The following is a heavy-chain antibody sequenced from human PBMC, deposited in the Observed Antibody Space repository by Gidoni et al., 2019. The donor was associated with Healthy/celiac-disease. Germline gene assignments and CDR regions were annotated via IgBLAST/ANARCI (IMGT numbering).Heavy chain of an antibody. CDR3: ARGPAAMGAFDI. Sequence: QVQLVQSGAEVKKPGSSVKVSCKASGGTFSSYTISWVRQAPGQGLEWMGRIIPILGIANYAQKFQGRVTITADKSTSTAYMELSSLRSEDTAVYYCARGPAAMGAFDIWGQGTMVTVSS. CDR1: GGTFSSYT. D-gene: IGHD2-2*01. V-gene: IGHV1-69*02. J-gene: IGHJ3*02. CDR2: IIPILGIA.